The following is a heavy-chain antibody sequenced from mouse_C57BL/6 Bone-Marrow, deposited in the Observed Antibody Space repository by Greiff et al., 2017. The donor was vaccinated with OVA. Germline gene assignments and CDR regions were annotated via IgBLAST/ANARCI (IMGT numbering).Heavy chain of an antibody. CDR2: INPNNGGT. CDR1: GYTFTDYN. V-gene: IGHV1-22*01. D-gene: IGHD2-2*01. CDR3: ARRGGYDGNFDY. J-gene: IGHJ2*01. Sequence: VQLQQSGPELVKPGASVKMSCKASGYTFTDYNMHWVKQSHGKSLEWIGYINPNNGGTSYNQKFKGKATLTVNKSSSTAYMELRSLTSEESAVYYCARRGGYDGNFDYWGQGTTLTVSS.